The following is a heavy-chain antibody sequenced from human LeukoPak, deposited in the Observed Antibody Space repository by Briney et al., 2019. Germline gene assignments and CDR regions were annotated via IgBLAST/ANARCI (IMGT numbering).Heavy chain of an antibody. J-gene: IGHJ6*02. Sequence: GGSLRLSCAASGFTVSSNYMSWVRQAPGKGLEWVSVIYSGGSTYYADPVKGRFTISRDNSKNTLYLQMNSLRAEDTAVYYCAREAAAAGMYGMDVWGQGTTVTVSS. CDR2: IYSGGST. CDR1: GFTVSSNY. V-gene: IGHV3-66*01. D-gene: IGHD6-13*01. CDR3: AREAAAAGMYGMDV.